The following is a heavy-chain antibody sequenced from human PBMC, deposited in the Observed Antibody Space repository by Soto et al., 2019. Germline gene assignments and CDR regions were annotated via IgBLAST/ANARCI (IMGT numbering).Heavy chain of an antibody. V-gene: IGHV3-30*18. CDR3: AKVIDSYGMDV. CDR1: GFTFSSYG. CDR2: ISYGGSNK. Sequence: PGGSLRLSCAASGFTFSSYGMHWVRQAPGKGLEWVAVISYGGSNKYYADSVKGRFTISGDNSKNTLYLQMNSLRAEDTAVYYCAKVIDSYGMDVWGQGTTVTV. J-gene: IGHJ6*02.